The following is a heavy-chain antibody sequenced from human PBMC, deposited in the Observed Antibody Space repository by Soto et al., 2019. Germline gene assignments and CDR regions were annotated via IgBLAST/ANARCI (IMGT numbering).Heavy chain of an antibody. CDR1: KFSFSGYW. V-gene: IGHV3-74*01. CDR3: AKVASGSYDWFDP. J-gene: IGHJ5*02. D-gene: IGHD1-26*01. CDR2: VNPDGSTT. Sequence: EVQLVESGGGLVQPGGSLRLSCAASKFSFSGYWMHWVRQAPGKGLMWVSRVNPDGSTTTYADSVKGRFTISRDNAKNTVFLQMNSLRADDTAVYDCAKVASGSYDWFDPWGQGTLVTVSS.